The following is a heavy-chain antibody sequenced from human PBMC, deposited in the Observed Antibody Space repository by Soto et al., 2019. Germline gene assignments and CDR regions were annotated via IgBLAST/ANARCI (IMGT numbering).Heavy chain of an antibody. V-gene: IGHV3-30-3*01. J-gene: IGHJ3*02. CDR1: GFTFSSYA. Sequence: GGSLRLSCAASGFTFSSYAMHWVRQAPGKGLEWVAVISYDGSNKYYADSVKGRFTISRDNSKNTLYLQMNSLRAEDTAVYYCARRVADYYDSGGPADIWGQGTMVTVSS. CDR3: ARRVADYYDSGGPADI. D-gene: IGHD3-22*01. CDR2: ISYDGSNK.